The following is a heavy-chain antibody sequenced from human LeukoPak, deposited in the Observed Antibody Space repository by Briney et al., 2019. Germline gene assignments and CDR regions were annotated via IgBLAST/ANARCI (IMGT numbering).Heavy chain of an antibody. CDR3: ARRGRGYCSGGSCYPYYFDY. J-gene: IGHJ4*02. Sequence: SETLSLTCAVYGGSLSGYFWSWIRQPPAKVLEWIGEINHSGSTSYNPSLESRATISVDTSKDQFSLKLSSVTAADTAVYYCARRGRGYCSGGSCYPYYFDYWGQGTLVTVSS. V-gene: IGHV4-34*01. CDR2: INHSGST. D-gene: IGHD2-15*01. CDR1: GGSLSGYF.